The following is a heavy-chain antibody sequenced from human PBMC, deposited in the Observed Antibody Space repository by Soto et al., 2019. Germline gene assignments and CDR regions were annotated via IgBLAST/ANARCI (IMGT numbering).Heavy chain of an antibody. CDR2: IYWNDDN. Sequence: SGPTLVNPTQTLTLTCTFSGFSLSTSGVGVGWIRQPPGETLEWLAVIYWNDDNRYSPSLKSRLTITKDTSKNQVVLTMTNMDPVDTATYYCAHLRRGYSGYDLDFDYWGQGTLVTVSS. CDR1: GFSLSTSGVG. V-gene: IGHV2-5*01. D-gene: IGHD5-12*01. J-gene: IGHJ4*02. CDR3: AHLRRGYSGYDLDFDY.